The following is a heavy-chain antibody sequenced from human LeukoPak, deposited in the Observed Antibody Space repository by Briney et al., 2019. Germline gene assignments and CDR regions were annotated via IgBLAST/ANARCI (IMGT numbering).Heavy chain of an antibody. CDR1: GFTFISYA. CDR3: ARGEGGKVQPFDY. CDR2: ISYDGSNK. J-gene: IGHJ4*02. V-gene: IGHV3-30*04. Sequence: GGALRLSCAASGFTFISYAMHWVRQAPGKGLDWVAVISYDGSNKYYADSVKGRFTTSRHTSKNTLYLQMNSLRAEATAVYYCARGEGGKVQPFDYWGQGNLVTVSS. D-gene: IGHD1-1*01.